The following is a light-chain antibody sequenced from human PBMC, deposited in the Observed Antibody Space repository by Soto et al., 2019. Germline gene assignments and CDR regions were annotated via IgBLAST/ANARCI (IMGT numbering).Light chain of an antibody. CDR2: KAS. CDR3: QLANCYSEG. J-gene: IGKJ1*01. CDR1: QTISSW. V-gene: IGKV1-5*03. Sequence: IQMTQSPSTLSGSVGDRVTITCRSSQTISSWLAWYQQKPGKAPKLLIYKASTLKSGVPSRFSGSGSGTEFTLTISSLQPDDFATYYCQLANCYSEGFAQGTKVDI.